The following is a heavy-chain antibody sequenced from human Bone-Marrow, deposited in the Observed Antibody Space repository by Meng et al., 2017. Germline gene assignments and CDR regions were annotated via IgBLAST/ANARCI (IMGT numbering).Heavy chain of an antibody. CDR1: GGSFSGYY. D-gene: IGHD3-3*01. J-gene: IGHJ5*02. CDR2: INHSGST. Sequence: LEQLRRGLVHASVTLSLTCAVFGGSFSGYYWRGIRQPPGKGLEWIGEINHSGSTNYNPSLKSRVTISVDTSKNQFSLKLSSVTAADTAVYYCARERNTYRFSVGRGKWFDPWGQGTLVTVSS. CDR3: ARERNTYRFSVGRGKWFDP. V-gene: IGHV4-34*01.